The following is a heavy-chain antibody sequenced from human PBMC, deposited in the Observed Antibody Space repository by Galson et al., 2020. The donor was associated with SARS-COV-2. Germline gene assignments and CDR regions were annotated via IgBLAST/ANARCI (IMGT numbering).Heavy chain of an antibody. CDR1: GFTFSSYA. CDR3: AREGRGYNFEDDWGMDV. Sequence: TGGSLRLSCAASGFTFSSYAMHWVRQAPGKGLEWVAVISYDGSNKYYADSVKGRFTISRDNSKNTLYLQMNSLRAEDTAVYYCAREGRGYNFEDDWGMDVWGQGTTVTVSS. D-gene: IGHD5-12*01. V-gene: IGHV3-30-3*01. CDR2: ISYDGSNK. J-gene: IGHJ6*02.